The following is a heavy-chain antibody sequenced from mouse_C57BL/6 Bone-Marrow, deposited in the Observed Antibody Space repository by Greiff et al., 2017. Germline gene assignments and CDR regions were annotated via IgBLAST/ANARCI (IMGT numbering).Heavy chain of an antibody. CDR3: ARHLLLRFYYFDY. J-gene: IGHJ2*01. CDR1: GFTFSSYG. V-gene: IGHV5-6*01. D-gene: IGHD1-1*01. Sequence: EVKLVESGGDLVKPGGSLKLSCAASGFTFSSYGMSWVRQTPDKRLEWVATISRGGSYTYYPDSVKGRYTISRDNAKNTLYLQMSSLKSEDTAMYYCARHLLLRFYYFDYWGQGTTLTVSS. CDR2: ISRGGSYT.